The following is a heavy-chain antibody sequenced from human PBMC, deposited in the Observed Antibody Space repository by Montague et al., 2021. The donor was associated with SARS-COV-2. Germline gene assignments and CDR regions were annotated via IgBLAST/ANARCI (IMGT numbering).Heavy chain of an antibody. V-gene: IGHV3-48*03. Sequence: SLRLSCAASGFSFSSYEMNWVRQAPGKGLEWLSYISSKGSTIDYADSVXGLFTISRDNAKNSLYLQMNSLRAEDSAVYYCAKGYDFPGSYFDYWGQGTLVPVSS. D-gene: IGHD5-12*01. J-gene: IGHJ4*02. CDR3: AKGYDFPGSYFDY. CDR2: ISSKGSTI. CDR1: GFSFSSYE.